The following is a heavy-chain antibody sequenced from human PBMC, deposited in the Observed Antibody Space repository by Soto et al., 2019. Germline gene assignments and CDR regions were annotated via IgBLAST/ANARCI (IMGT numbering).Heavy chain of an antibody. J-gene: IGHJ6*01. V-gene: IGHV2-70*01. CDR3: ARIRHAGSLLYKAMDV. CDR2: IDWDDDK. D-gene: IGHD3-10*01. CDR1: GFSLSTSGMC. Sequence: SGPTLVNPTQTLTLTCTFSGFSLSTSGMCVSWIRQPPGKALEWLALIDWDDDKYYSTSLKTRLTISKDTSKNQVVLTMTNMDPVDTATYYCARIRHAGSLLYKAMDVWGQGTTVTVSS.